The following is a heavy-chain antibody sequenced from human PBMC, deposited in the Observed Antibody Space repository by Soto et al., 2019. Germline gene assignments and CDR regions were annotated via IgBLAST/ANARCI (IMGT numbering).Heavy chain of an antibody. Sequence: SETLSLTCAVSGGSISSGGYSWSWIRQPPGKGLEWIGYIYHSGSTYYNPSLKSRVTISVDRSKNQFSLKLSSVTAADTAVYYCARAPRTTGWFEPWCQGTLVAVSS. D-gene: IGHD1-7*01. CDR3: ARAPRTTGWFEP. CDR2: IYHSGST. V-gene: IGHV4-30-2*01. J-gene: IGHJ5*02. CDR1: GGSISSGGYS.